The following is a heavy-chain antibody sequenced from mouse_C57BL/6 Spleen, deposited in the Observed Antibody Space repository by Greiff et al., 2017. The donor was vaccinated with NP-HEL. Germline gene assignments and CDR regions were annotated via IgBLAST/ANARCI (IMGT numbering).Heavy chain of an antibody. V-gene: IGHV5-4*01. CDR2: ISDGGSYT. CDR3: ARDRGAQATFDY. CDR1: GFTFSSYA. J-gene: IGHJ2*01. D-gene: IGHD3-2*02. Sequence: EVKLMESGGGLVKPGGSLKLSCAASGFTFSSYAMSWVRQTPEKRLEWVATISDGGSYTYYPDNVKGRFTISRDNAKNNLYLQMSHLKSEDTAMYYCARDRGAQATFDYWGQGTTLTVSS.